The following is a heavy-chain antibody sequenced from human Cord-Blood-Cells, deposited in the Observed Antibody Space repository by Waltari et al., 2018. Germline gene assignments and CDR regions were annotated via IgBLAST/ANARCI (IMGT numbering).Heavy chain of an antibody. CDR3: ARGVGSSWYFDL. CDR2: IYYIGST. Sequence: QVQLQESGPGLVKPSATLSLTCTVSGGSISSYYWSWIRQPPGDELEWIGDIYYIGSTNYNPSLKSRVTSSVYTYKNQFSLKLSSVTAADTAVYYCARGVGSSWYFDLWGRGTLVTVS. V-gene: IGHV4-59*01. CDR1: GGSISSYY. D-gene: IGHD6-6*01. J-gene: IGHJ2*01.